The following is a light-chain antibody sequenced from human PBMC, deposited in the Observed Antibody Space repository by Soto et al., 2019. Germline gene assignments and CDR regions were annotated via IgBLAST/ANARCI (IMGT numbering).Light chain of an antibody. V-gene: IGLV2-14*03. Sequence: SVLPRPASVSGSPGRSITISCTRTSSDVGGYNYVSWYQHHPGKAPKLMIFDVSNRPSGVSNRFSGSKSGNTASLTISGLQAEDEADYYCSSYTASSTYVFGTGTKVTVL. CDR1: SSDVGGYNY. CDR2: DVS. CDR3: SSYTASSTYV. J-gene: IGLJ1*01.